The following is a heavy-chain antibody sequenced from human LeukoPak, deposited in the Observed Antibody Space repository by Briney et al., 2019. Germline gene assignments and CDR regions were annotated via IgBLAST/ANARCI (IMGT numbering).Heavy chain of an antibody. D-gene: IGHD2-15*01. CDR1: GGSISSYY. V-gene: IGHV4-59*01. CDR2: ICYSGST. J-gene: IGHJ3*02. CDR3: ARAGVVVVAADHDAFDI. Sequence: PSETLSLTCTVSGGSISSYYWSWLRQPPGKGLEWIGYICYSGSTNYNPSLKSRVTISVDTSKNQFSLKLSSVTAADTAVYYCARAGVVVVAADHDAFDIWGQGTMVTVSS.